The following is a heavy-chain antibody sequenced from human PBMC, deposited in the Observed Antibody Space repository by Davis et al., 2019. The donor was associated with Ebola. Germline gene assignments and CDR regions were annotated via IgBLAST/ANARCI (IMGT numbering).Heavy chain of an antibody. CDR3: AGIRGQWLED. V-gene: IGHV4-39*01. CDR2: IYHTGAT. D-gene: IGHD6-19*01. Sequence: PGGSLRLSCTVSGGSISSSTYHWVWVRQPPGKGLEWIGSIYHTGATYSSPSLKSRVTMFVDTSKNQFSLNVYSVTAADTAIYYCAGIRGQWLEDWGQGTLVTVSS. CDR1: GGSISSSTYH. J-gene: IGHJ4*02.